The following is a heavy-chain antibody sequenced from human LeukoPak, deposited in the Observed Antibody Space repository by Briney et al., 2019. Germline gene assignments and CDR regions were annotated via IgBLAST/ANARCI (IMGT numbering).Heavy chain of an antibody. CDR3: ARGYYYDSSVLDY. CDR2: IYHSGST. J-gene: IGHJ4*02. CDR1: GGSISSSNW. Sequence: SETLSLTCAVSGGSISSSNWWSWVRQPPGKGLEWIGEIYHSGSTNYNPSLKSRVTISVDKSKNQFSLKLSSVTAADTAVYYCARGYYYDSSVLDYWGQGTLVTVSS. D-gene: IGHD3-22*01. V-gene: IGHV4-4*02.